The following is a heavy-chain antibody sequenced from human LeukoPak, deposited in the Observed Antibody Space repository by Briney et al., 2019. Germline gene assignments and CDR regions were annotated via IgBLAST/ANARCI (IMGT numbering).Heavy chain of an antibody. Sequence: SETLSLTCAVYGGSFSGYYWSWIRQPPGKGLEWIGEINHSGSTNYNLSLKSRVTISVDTSKNQFSLKLSSVTAADTAVYYCARDGAAAGNWFDPWGQGTLVTVSS. CDR3: ARDGAAAGNWFDP. J-gene: IGHJ5*02. V-gene: IGHV4-34*01. D-gene: IGHD6-13*01. CDR2: INHSGST. CDR1: GGSFSGYY.